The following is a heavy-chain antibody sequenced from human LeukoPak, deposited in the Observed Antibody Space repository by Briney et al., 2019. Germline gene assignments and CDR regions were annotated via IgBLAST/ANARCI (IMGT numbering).Heavy chain of an antibody. V-gene: IGHV4-34*01. J-gene: IGHJ4*02. CDR2: INHSGST. CDR3: ARDESGYYYGSGIDY. CDR1: GGSFSGYY. Sequence: SETLSLTCAVYGGSFSGYYWSWIRQPPGKGLEWIGEINHSGSTNYNPSLKSRVTISVDTSKNQFSLKLSSVTAADTAVYYCARDESGYYYGSGIDYWGQGTLVTVSS. D-gene: IGHD3-10*01.